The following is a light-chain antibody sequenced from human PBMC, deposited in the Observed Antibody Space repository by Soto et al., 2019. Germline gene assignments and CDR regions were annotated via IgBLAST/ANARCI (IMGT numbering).Light chain of an antibody. CDR2: AAS. CDR1: QGISSF. Sequence: DVQLTQSPSFLSASVGDRVTITCRASQGISSFLVWYQQKPGKAPKVLIYAASTLQSGVPSRFSGSGSGTEFTLTISSLQPDDFATYFCHQYDTYSFGQGTKVDIK. J-gene: IGKJ1*01. CDR3: HQYDTYS. V-gene: IGKV1-9*01.